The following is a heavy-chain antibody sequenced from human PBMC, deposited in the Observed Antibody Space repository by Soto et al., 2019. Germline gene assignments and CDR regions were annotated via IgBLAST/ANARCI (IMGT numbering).Heavy chain of an antibody. J-gene: IGHJ6*02. V-gene: IGHV4-30-4*01. CDR1: GGSISSGDYH. CDR2: TYYSGST. CDR3: ARERLGGVKDV. D-gene: IGHD3-16*01. Sequence: QVQLQESGPGLVKPSQTLSLTCTVSGGSISSGDYHWSWIRQPPGEALEWIGYTYYSGSTNYNPSITSRVTISVDTSKNQFSLKLSSVTDADAAVYYCARERLGGVKDVWGQGTTVTVSS.